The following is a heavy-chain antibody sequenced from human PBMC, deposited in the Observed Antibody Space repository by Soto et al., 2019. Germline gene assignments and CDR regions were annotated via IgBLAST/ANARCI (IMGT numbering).Heavy chain of an antibody. CDR3: ARTYYYDSSVYYHGDFDI. CDR1: GYTFTGYY. J-gene: IGHJ3*02. Sequence: GASVKVSCKASGYTFTGYYMHWVRQAPGQGLEWMGWINPNSGGTNYAQKFQGWVTMTRDTSISTAYMELSRLRSDDTAVYYCARTYYYDSSVYYHGDFDIWGQGTMVTVSS. CDR2: INPNSGGT. V-gene: IGHV1-2*04. D-gene: IGHD3-22*01.